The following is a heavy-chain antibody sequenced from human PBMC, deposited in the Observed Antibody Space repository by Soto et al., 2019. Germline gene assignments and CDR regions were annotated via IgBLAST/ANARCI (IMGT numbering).Heavy chain of an antibody. CDR3: ARGSGSGPPYMDV. V-gene: IGHV4-34*01. D-gene: IGHD3-10*01. CDR1: GGSFSVYY. Sequence: SDTLSLTCAVYGGSFSVYYWSWIRQPPGKGLEWIGEINHSGSTNYNPSLKSRVTISVDTSKNQFSLKLSSVTAADTAVYYCARGSGSGPPYMDVWGKGTTVTVSS. J-gene: IGHJ6*03. CDR2: INHSGST.